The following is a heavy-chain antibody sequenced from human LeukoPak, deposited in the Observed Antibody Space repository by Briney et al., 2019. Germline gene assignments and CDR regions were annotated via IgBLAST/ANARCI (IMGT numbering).Heavy chain of an antibody. V-gene: IGHV1-8*01. D-gene: IGHD1-26*01. J-gene: IGHJ3*02. CDR3: ARVRWEPEDAFDI. CDR2: MNPNSGNT. CDR1: GYTFTSYD. Sequence: GASVKVSCKASGYTFTSYDINWVRQATGQGLEWMGWMNPNSGNTGYAQKFQGRVTMTRNTSISTAYMELSSLRSEDTAVYYCARVRWEPEDAFDIWGQGTMVTVSS.